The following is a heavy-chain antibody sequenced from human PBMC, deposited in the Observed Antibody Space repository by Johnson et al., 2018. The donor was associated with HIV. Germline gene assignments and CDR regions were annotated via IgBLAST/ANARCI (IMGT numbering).Heavy chain of an antibody. V-gene: IGHV3-30*18. D-gene: IGHD4-23*01. J-gene: IGHJ3*02. CDR2: ISHDGSDK. Sequence: QVQLVESGGRVVQPGRSLRLSCAASGFTFSSYGMHWVRQAPGKGLEWVAVISHDGSDKNYADSVKGRFTISRDNSKNTLFLQMNSLGAEDTAVYYCAKLRWAPRAFDIWGQGTMVTVSS. CDR3: AKLRWAPRAFDI. CDR1: GFTFSSYG.